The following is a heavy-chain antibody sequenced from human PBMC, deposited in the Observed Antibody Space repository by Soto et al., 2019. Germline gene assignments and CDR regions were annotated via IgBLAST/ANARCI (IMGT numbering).Heavy chain of an antibody. Sequence: EVQLVESGGGLVQPGGSLRLSCAASGFTFSDHYMDWVRQAPGKGLEWVGRSRDKANSYTTEYAASVKGRFTISRDDSRDSLYLQMNSLQTEDTAVYYCVRNTIAAAGRGMDVWGQGTTVTVSS. CDR2: SRDKANSYTT. CDR3: VRNTIAAAGRGMDV. D-gene: IGHD6-13*01. V-gene: IGHV3-72*01. CDR1: GFTFSDHY. J-gene: IGHJ6*02.